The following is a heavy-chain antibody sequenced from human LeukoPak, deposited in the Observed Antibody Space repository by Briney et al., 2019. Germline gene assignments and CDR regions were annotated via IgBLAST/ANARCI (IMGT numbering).Heavy chain of an antibody. CDR3: ARDQNYYNSSGPNAY. D-gene: IGHD3-22*01. CDR1: GGSISSSGYY. J-gene: IGHJ4*02. V-gene: IGHV4-39*07. Sequence: SETLSLTCTVSGGSISSSGYYWGWIRQPPGKGLEWIGSIDYSGTTYYNASPKSRVTIFVDTSKNQFSLKLSSVTAADTAVYYCARDQNYYNSSGPNAYWGQGTLVTVSS. CDR2: IDYSGTT.